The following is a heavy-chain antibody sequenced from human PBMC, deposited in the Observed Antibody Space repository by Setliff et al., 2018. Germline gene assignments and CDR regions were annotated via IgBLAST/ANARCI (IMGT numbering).Heavy chain of an antibody. CDR1: GGSISSYY. Sequence: SETLSLTCTVSGGSISSYYWSWIRQPPGKGLEWIGYIYYSGSTNYNPSLKSRVTISVDTSKNQFSLKLSSVTAADTAVYYCARRGKYSSLVWGQGTLVTVSA. CDR2: IYYSGST. D-gene: IGHD2-15*01. V-gene: IGHV4-59*01. CDR3: ARRGKYSSLV. J-gene: IGHJ4*02.